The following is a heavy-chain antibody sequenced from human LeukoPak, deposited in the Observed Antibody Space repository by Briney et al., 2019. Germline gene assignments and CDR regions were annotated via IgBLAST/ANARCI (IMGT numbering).Heavy chain of an antibody. CDR1: GYTFSSHY. CDR2: ISPSGDTT. D-gene: IGHD1-26*01. J-gene: IGHJ4*02. V-gene: IGHV1-46*01. CDR3: AREAITPKNFDY. Sequence: ASVKVSCKASGYTFSSHYMHWVRQAPGQGLEWMGGISPSGDTTFHAQRFQGRLTMTRDTSTSIVYMELSSLRSEDTAVYYCAREAITPKNFDYWGQGTLVTVSS.